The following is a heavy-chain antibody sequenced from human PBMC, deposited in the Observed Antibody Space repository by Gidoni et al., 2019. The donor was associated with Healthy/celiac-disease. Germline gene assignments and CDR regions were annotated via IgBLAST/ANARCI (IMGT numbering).Heavy chain of an antibody. Sequence: QVQLVQSGAEVKKPVASVTVSCRASGYTFTTYYMHWVRQAPGQGLEWMGIINPSGGSTSYAQKFQGRVTMTRDTSTSTVYMELSSLTYEATAVYYCARGYYGSGWDWVQGTLVTVSS. J-gene: IGHJ4*02. CDR2: INPSGGST. CDR1: GYTFTTYY. CDR3: ARGYYGSGWD. V-gene: IGHV1-46*01. D-gene: IGHD3-10*01.